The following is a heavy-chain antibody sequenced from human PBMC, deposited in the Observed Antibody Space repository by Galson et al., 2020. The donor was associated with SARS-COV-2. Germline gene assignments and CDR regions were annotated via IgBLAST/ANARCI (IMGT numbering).Heavy chain of an antibody. V-gene: IGHV3-7*01. CDR3: ARDTRSKYYGCYDY. D-gene: IGHD3-3*01. Sequence: TGGSLRLSCAASGFTFSLYSMTWVRQASGKGLEWVANIKQDGSEKYYVDSVKGRFTISRDNVDNSLYLQMNSLRAEDTAVYYCARDTRSKYYGCYDYWGQGTLVTVSS. CDR2: IKQDGSEK. J-gene: IGHJ4*02. CDR1: GFTFSLYS.